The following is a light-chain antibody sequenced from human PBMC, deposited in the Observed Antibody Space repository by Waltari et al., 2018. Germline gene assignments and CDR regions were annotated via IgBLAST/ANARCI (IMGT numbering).Light chain of an antibody. CDR1: RSNIGSNS. J-gene: IGLJ3*02. CDR3: ATWDDSLSGWV. V-gene: IGLV1-47*01. Sequence: QSVLTPPPSASWTPGPGVTLPCSGSRSNIGSNSVYWYQQLPGTAPKLLIYRNNQRPSGVPDRFSGSKSGTSASLAISGLRSEDEADYYCATWDDSLSGWVFGGGTKLTVL. CDR2: RNN.